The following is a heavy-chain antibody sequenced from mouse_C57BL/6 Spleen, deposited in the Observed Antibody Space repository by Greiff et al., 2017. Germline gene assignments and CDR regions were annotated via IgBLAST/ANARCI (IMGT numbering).Heavy chain of an antibody. J-gene: IGHJ3*01. CDR1: GFTFSSYA. CDR3: ARDRGGIYDGYFGFAY. CDR2: ISDGGSYT. D-gene: IGHD2-3*01. V-gene: IGHV5-4*01. Sequence: EVKVVESGGGLVKPGGSLKLSCAASGFTFSSYAMSWVRQTPEKRLEWVATISDGGSYTYYPDNVKGRFTISRDNAKNNLYLQMSHLKSEDTAMYYCARDRGGIYDGYFGFAYWGQGTLVTVSA.